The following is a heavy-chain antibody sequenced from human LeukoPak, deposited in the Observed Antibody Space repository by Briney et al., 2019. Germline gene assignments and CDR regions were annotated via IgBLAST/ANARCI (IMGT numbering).Heavy chain of an antibody. CDR1: GFTVGSNY. D-gene: IGHD3-10*01. Sequence: GGSLRLSCAASGFTVGSNYMSWVRQAPGKGLEWVSVIYSGGSTYYADSVKGRFTISRDNSKNTLYLQMNSLRAEDTAVYYCARALRIGEIDYWGQGTLVTVSS. CDR2: IYSGGST. CDR3: ARALRIGEIDY. J-gene: IGHJ4*02. V-gene: IGHV3-53*01.